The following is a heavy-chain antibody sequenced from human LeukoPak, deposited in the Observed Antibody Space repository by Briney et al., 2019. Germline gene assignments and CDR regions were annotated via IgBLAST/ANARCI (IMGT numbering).Heavy chain of an antibody. J-gene: IGHJ4*02. V-gene: IGHV3-20*04. CDR2: INWNGGST. CDR1: GFTFDDYG. CDR3: ARAQNSGSYGTFDY. D-gene: IGHD1-26*01. Sequence: GGSLRLSCAASGFTFDDYGMSWVRQAPGKGLEWVSGINWNGGSTGYADSVKGRFTISRDNAKNSLYLQMNSLRAEDTALYYCARAQNSGSYGTFDYWGQGTLVTVSS.